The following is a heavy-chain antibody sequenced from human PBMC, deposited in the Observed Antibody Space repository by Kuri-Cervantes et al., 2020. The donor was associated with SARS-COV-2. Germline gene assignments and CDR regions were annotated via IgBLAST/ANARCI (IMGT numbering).Heavy chain of an antibody. D-gene: IGHD3-9*01. CDR2: INPNSGGT. V-gene: IGHV1-2*02. Sequence: ASVKVSCKASGYTFTGYYMHWVRQAPGQGLEWMGWINPNSGGTNYAQKFQGRVTMTTDTSTNTAYMELRSLRSDDTAVYYCARDIPGGFDWLLRSDYYYYMDVWGKGTTDTVSS. J-gene: IGHJ6*03. CDR3: ARDIPGGFDWLLRSDYYYYMDV. CDR1: GYTFTGYY.